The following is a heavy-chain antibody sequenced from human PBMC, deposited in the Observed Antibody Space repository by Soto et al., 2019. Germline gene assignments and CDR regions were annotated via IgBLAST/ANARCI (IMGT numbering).Heavy chain of an antibody. CDR1: GFTFSGYW. J-gene: IGHJ4*02. D-gene: IGHD3-22*01. CDR2: IKQDGSEK. Sequence: GGSLRLSCAASGFTFSGYWMSWVRQAPGKGLEWVANIKQDGSEKYYVDSVKGRFTISRDNAKNSLYLQMNSLRAEDTAVYYCARDRSYYDSSGYYGYWGQGTLVTVSS. V-gene: IGHV3-7*01. CDR3: ARDRSYYDSSGYYGY.